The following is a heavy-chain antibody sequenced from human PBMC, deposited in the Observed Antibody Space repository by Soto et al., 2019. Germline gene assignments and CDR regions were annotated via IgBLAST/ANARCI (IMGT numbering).Heavy chain of an antibody. V-gene: IGHV4-34*01. D-gene: IGHD4-17*01. J-gene: IGHJ6*02. Sequence: SETLSLTCAVYGGSFSGYYWSWIRQPPGKGLEWIGEIYHSGSTNYNPSLKSRVTISVDKSKNQFSLKLSSVTAADTAVYYCARAHGNYYYGMDVWGQGTTVTVSS. CDR2: IYHSGST. CDR1: GGSFSGYY. CDR3: ARAHGNYYYGMDV.